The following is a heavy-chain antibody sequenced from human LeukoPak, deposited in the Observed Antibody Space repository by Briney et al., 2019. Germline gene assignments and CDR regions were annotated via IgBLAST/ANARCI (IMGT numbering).Heavy chain of an antibody. V-gene: IGHV4-59*11. CDR1: GGSISSHY. CDR3: ASGVAFGPYFDN. J-gene: IGHJ4*02. Sequence: PSETLSLTCTVSGGSISSHYWSWIRQPPGKGLEWIGYIYYSGSTNYNPSLKSRVTISVDTSKNQFSLKLSSVTAADTAVYYCASGVAFGPYFDNWGQGTLVTVSS. D-gene: IGHD3/OR15-3a*01. CDR2: IYYSGST.